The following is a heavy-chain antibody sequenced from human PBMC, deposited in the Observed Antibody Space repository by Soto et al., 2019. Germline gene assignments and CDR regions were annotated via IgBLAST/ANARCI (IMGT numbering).Heavy chain of an antibody. Sequence: ASVKVSCKASGYTFTSYYMHWVRQAPGQGLEWMGIINPSGGSTSYAQKFQGRVTMTRDTSTSTVYMELSSLRSEDTAVYYCERESRVRGSFSYWGQGPLVTVSS. CDR3: ERESRVRGSFSY. V-gene: IGHV1-46*01. J-gene: IGHJ4*02. D-gene: IGHD6-13*01. CDR1: GYTFTSYY. CDR2: INPSGGST.